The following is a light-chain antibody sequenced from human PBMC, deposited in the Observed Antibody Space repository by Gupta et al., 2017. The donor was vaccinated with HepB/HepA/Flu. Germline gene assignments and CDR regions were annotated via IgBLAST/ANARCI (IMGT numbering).Light chain of an antibody. J-gene: IGLJ3*02. CDR2: DVS. CDR1: SSDVGGYNY. Sequence: TISCTGTSSDVGGYNYVSWYQQHPGKAPKLMIYDVSNRPSGVSNRFSGSKSGNTASLTISGLQAEDEADYYCSSYTSSSTLVFGGGTKLTVL. V-gene: IGLV2-14*04. CDR3: SSYTSSSTLV.